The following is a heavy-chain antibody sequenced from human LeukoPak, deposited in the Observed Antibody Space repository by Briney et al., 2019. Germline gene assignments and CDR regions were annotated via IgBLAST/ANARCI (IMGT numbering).Heavy chain of an antibody. V-gene: IGHV4-4*07. J-gene: IGHJ4*02. CDR3: AIHQLEPASDY. Sequence: SETLSLTCTVSGGSISSYYWSWIRQPAGKGLEWIGRIDTRGSTNYNPSLKSRVTMSVDTSKKQFPLKLSSVTAADTAVYYCAIHQLEPASDYWGQGTLVTVSS. D-gene: IGHD1-1*01. CDR2: IDTRGST. CDR1: GGSISSYY.